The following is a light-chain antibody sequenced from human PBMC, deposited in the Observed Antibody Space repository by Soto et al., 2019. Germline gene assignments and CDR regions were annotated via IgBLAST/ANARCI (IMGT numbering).Light chain of an antibody. CDR1: QDIGSW. CDR2: DAS. V-gene: IGKV1-5*01. Sequence: DIPMTQSPSTLAASVGDTVTVTCRASQDIGSWLAWYQQKAGEAPKLLIFDASSLEDDVPSRFSGSGSGTEFTLSISSLQPDDIATYYCQQYDTYLCTFGQGTKV. CDR3: QQYDTYLCT. J-gene: IGKJ1*01.